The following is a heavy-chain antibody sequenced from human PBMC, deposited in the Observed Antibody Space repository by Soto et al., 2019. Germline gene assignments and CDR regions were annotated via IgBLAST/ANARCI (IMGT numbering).Heavy chain of an antibody. Sequence: SETLSLTGTVPGGSISSGDYYWSRIRQPPGKGLEWIGYIYYSGSTYYNPSLKSRVTISVDTSKNQFSLKLSSVTAADTAVYYCARDLSGDYYYYGMDVWGQGTTVTVSS. D-gene: IGHD3-10*01. CDR2: IYYSGST. CDR1: GGSISSGDYY. J-gene: IGHJ6*02. CDR3: ARDLSGDYYYYGMDV. V-gene: IGHV4-30-4*01.